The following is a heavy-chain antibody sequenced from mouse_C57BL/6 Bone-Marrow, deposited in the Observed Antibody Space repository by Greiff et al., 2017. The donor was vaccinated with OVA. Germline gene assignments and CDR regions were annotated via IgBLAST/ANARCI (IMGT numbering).Heavy chain of an antibody. J-gene: IGHJ4*01. D-gene: IGHD3-2*02. Sequence: VKLQQPGAELVKPGASVKLSCKASGYTFTSYWMHWVKQRPGRGLEWIGRIDPNSGGTKYNEKFKSKATLTVDKPSSTAYMQLSSLTSEDSAVYYCARRSSGPLYYAMDYWGQGTSVTVSS. V-gene: IGHV1-72*01. CDR3: ARRSSGPLYYAMDY. CDR2: IDPNSGGT. CDR1: GYTFTSYW.